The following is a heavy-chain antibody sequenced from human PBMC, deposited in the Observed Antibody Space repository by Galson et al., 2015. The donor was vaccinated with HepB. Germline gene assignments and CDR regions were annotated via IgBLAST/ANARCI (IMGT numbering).Heavy chain of an antibody. Sequence: LRLSCAASGFTFSSYSMNWVRQAPGKGLEWVSSISSSSSYIYYADSVKGRFTISRDNAKNSLYLQMNSLRAEDTAVYYCARDVGLRRWLQLGFDYWGQGTLVTVSS. CDR1: GFTFSSYS. J-gene: IGHJ4*02. V-gene: IGHV3-21*01. CDR3: ARDVGLRRWLQLGFDY. D-gene: IGHD5-24*01. CDR2: ISSSSSYI.